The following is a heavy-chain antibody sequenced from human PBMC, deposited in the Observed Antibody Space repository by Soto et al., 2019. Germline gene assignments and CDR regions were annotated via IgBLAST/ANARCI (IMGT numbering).Heavy chain of an antibody. V-gene: IGHV3-33*01. CDR3: ARGTYLRCFDY. Sequence: QVQLVESGGGVVQPGRSPRLSCAASGFTFSSYGMHWVRQAPGKGLEWVAVIWYDGSNKYYADSVKGRFTISRDNSKNTLYLQMNSLRAEDTAVYYCARGTYLRCFDYWGQGTLVTVSS. CDR1: GFTFSSYG. D-gene: IGHD4-17*01. CDR2: IWYDGSNK. J-gene: IGHJ4*02.